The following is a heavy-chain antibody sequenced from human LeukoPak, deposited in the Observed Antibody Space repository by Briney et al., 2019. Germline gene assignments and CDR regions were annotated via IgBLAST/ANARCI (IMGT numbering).Heavy chain of an antibody. CDR1: GYTFSSYD. D-gene: IGHD3-10*01. J-gene: IGHJ4*02. V-gene: IGHV1-18*01. Sequence: ASVKVSCKASGYTFSSYDISWVRQAPGQGLEWMGWISGFNGNTNYAQKLQGRVTMTTDTSTSTAYMELRSLRSDDTAVYYCARDYGSGTSSGYWGQGTLVTVSS. CDR3: ARDYGSGTSSGY. CDR2: ISGFNGNT.